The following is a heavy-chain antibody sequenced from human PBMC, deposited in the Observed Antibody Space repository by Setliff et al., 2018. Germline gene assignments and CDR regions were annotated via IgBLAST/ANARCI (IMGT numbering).Heavy chain of an antibody. V-gene: IGHV3-21*05. CDR2: IXSXXXXX. CDR1: GFTFSIYS. CDR3: AKSGGDHCCPLYHHYYMDV. J-gene: IGHJ6*03. Sequence: GGSLSLSCAASGFTFSIYSMNWVRQAPGKGLEWIAYIXSXXXXXXXXXXXXXXXXXXRXXXXXSLYLQMNGLRPEDTAVYYCAKSGGDHCCPLYHHYYMDVWGTGTTVTVSS. D-gene: IGHD2-21*02.